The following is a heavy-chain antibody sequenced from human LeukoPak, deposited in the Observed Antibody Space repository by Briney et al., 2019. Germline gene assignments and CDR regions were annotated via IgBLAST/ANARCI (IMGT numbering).Heavy chain of an antibody. D-gene: IGHD3-9*01. CDR3: ATDSGLRYFDWLLKGYYYYYMDV. J-gene: IGHJ6*03. CDR1: GYTLTELS. Sequence: ASVKVSFKVSGYTLTELSMHWVRQAPGKGLEWMGGFDPEDGETIYAQKFQGRVTMTEDTSTDTAYMELSSLRSEDTAVYYCATDSGLRYFDWLLKGYYYYYMDVWGKGTTVTVSS. CDR2: FDPEDGET. V-gene: IGHV1-24*01.